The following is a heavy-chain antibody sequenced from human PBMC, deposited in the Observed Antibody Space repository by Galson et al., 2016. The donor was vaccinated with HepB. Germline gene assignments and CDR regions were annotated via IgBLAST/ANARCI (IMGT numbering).Heavy chain of an antibody. V-gene: IGHV2-5*01. D-gene: IGHD3-10*01. CDR3: AHDSSRASGYGMDV. CDR2: IYWNGHK. CDR1: GFSLSTSGVG. Sequence: PALVKPTQTLTLTCTFSGFSLSTSGVGVGWIRQPPGKALEWLALIYWNGHKCYSPSLNSRLTITKDTSKNQVVLTVTNMDPVDTATDYCAHDSSRASGYGMDVWGQGTTVTVSS. J-gene: IGHJ6*02.